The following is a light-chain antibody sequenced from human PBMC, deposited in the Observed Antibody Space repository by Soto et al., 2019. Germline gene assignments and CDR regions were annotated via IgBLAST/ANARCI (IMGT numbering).Light chain of an antibody. Sequence: QSALTQPPSASGSPGQSVTISCTRTSSDDGGYNYVSWYQQHPGKAPKLVIYEVNKRPSGVPDRFSGSKSGNTASLTVAGLQAEDEDDYYCSSDAGSNNLVFGGGTKLTVL. CDR3: SSDAGSNNLV. J-gene: IGLJ2*01. V-gene: IGLV2-8*01. CDR1: SSDDGGYNY. CDR2: EVN.